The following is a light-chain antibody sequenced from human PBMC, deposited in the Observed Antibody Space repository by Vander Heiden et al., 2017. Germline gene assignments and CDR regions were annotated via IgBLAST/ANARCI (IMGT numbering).Light chain of an antibody. CDR3: QVWDDSLGRSAV. J-gene: IGLJ2*01. V-gene: IGLV3-21*02. CDR1: NIDRKS. CDR2: EDS. Sequence: SYVLTQPPPVSVAPGPTARITWGVNNIDRKSVNWYQQKPGQAPILVVYEDSDRPSGIPERFSASTSGNTATLTVTRVEAGDEADYYCQVWDDSLGRSAVFGGGTQLTVL.